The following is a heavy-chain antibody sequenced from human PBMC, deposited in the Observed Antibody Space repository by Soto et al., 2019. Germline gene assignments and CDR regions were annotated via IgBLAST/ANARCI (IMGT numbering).Heavy chain of an antibody. CDR3: ARWLGGLDL. V-gene: IGHV1-3*01. CDR1: GYTLTRFA. D-gene: IGHD6-19*01. Sequence: QVQLVQSGAEVKKPGASVKVSCKASGYTLTRFALHWVRQAPGQRLEWMGWISADSGNSQYSQTFQGRVTITRDTSASTAYMELSSLISEDTAVYYCARWLGGLDLWGQGTLVTVSS. J-gene: IGHJ4*02. CDR2: ISADSGNS.